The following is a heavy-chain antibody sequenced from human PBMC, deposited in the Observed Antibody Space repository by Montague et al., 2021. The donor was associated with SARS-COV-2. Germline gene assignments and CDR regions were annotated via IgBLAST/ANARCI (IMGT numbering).Heavy chain of an antibody. J-gene: IGHJ6*02. CDR1: GDSISSYY. D-gene: IGHD6-19*01. CDR2: LYTSGST. Sequence: SETLSLTCTVSGDSISSYYWTWIRQPAGKGLEWIGRLYTSGSTTXNPSLKSRVTMSVDTSKNQFSLNVTSVTAADTAIYYCARESGYSSGWRYYYVMDVWGQGTTVTVS. CDR3: ARESGYSSGWRYYYVMDV. V-gene: IGHV4-4*07.